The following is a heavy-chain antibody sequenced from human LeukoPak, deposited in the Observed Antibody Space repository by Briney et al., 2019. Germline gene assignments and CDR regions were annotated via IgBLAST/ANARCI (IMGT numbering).Heavy chain of an antibody. CDR3: ARDPLHIVVVTAKPSNWFDP. V-gene: IGHV4-38-2*02. CDR2: IYHSGIT. Sequence: SETLSLTCAVSGYSIGSGYYWGWIRQPPGKGLEWIGSIYHSGITYYNPSLKSRVTISVDTSKNQFSLKLRSVTAADTAVYYCARDPLHIVVVTAKPSNWFDPWGQGTLVTVSS. D-gene: IGHD2-21*02. J-gene: IGHJ5*02. CDR1: GYSIGSGYY.